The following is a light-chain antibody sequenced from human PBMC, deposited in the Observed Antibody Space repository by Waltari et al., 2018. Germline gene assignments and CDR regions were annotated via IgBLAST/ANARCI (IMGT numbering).Light chain of an antibody. CDR3: QSADTSGSRWV. CDR2: KDS. J-gene: IGLJ3*02. CDR1: ALPNQY. Sequence: SYELTQPPSVSVSPGQTARITCSGDALPNQYAYWYQQKPGQAPILVIYKDSERPSGIPERFSGSSSGTIVTLTISGVQAEDEADYYCQSADTSGSRWVFGGGTKLTVL. V-gene: IGLV3-25*03.